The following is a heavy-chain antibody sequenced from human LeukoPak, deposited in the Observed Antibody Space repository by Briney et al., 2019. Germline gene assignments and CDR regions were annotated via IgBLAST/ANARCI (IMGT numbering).Heavy chain of an antibody. CDR2: IYYSGST. D-gene: IGHD6-6*01. J-gene: IGHJ4*02. Sequence: SETLSLTCTVSGGSISSYYWSWIRQPPGKGLEWIGYIYYSGSTNYNPSLKSRVTISVDTSKNQFSLKLSSVTAADTAVYYCARGSPDSSIAARVFDYWGQGTLVTVSS. CDR3: ARGSPDSSIAARVFDY. V-gene: IGHV4-59*12. CDR1: GGSISSYY.